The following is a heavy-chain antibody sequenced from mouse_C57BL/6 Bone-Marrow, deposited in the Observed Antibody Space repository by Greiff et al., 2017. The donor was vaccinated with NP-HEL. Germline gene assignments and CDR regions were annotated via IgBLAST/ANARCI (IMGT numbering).Heavy chain of an antibody. V-gene: IGHV5-17*01. CDR3: AVYDSPWFAC. CDR2: ISSGSSTI. CDR1: GFTFSDYG. Sequence: DVHLVESGGGLVKPGGSLKLSCAASGFTFSDYGMHWVRQAPEKGLEWVAYISSGSSTIYYADTVKGRFTISRDNAKNTLCLQMTSLRSEDTAMYYCAVYDSPWFACWGQGALVTVST. D-gene: IGHD2-3*01. J-gene: IGHJ3*01.